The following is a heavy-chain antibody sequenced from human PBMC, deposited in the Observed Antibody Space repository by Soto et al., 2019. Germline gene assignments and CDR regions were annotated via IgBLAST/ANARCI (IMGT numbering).Heavy chain of an antibody. CDR2: IYYSGST. D-gene: IGHD3-16*02. Sequence: PSETLSLTCTVSGGSISSSSYYWGWIRQPPGKGLEWIGSIYYSGSTNYNPSLKSRVTISVDTSKNQFSLKLSSVTAADTAVYYCARGVFYDYIWGSYRYHDAFDIWGQGTMVTVSS. CDR3: ARGVFYDYIWGSYRYHDAFDI. J-gene: IGHJ3*02. V-gene: IGHV4-39*07. CDR1: GGSISSSSYY.